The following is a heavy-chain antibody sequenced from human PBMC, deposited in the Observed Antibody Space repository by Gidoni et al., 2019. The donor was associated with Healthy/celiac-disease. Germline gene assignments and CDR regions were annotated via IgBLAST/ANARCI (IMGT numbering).Heavy chain of an antibody. CDR3: VKDRQGVTMVRGVLDY. J-gene: IGHJ4*02. Sequence: VQLVESGGGLVEPGGSLRLSRSASGFTFSSHAMHWVRQAPGKVLEYVSAISSNGGSTYYADSVKGRFTISRDNSKNTLYLQMSSLRAEDTAVYYCVKDRQGVTMVRGVLDYWGQGTLVTVSS. V-gene: IGHV3-64D*06. CDR1: GFTFSSHA. D-gene: IGHD3-10*01. CDR2: ISSNGGST.